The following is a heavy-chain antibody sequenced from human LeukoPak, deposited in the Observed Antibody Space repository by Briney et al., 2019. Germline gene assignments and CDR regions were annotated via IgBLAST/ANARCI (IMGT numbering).Heavy chain of an antibody. V-gene: IGHV3-30-3*01. CDR1: GFTFSSYV. J-gene: IGHJ3*02. CDR2: ISYDGSNK. CDR3: ARDPSSLRYFDWLLGGHAFDI. Sequence: GGSLRLSCAASGFTFSSYVMYWVRQAPGKGLEWVAVISYDGSNKYYADSVKGRFTISRDNSKNTLYLQMNSLRAEDTAVYYCARDPSSLRYFDWLLGGHAFDIWGQGTMVTVSS. D-gene: IGHD3-9*01.